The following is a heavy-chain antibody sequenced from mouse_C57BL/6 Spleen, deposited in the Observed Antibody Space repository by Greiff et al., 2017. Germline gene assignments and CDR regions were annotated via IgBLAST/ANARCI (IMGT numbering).Heavy chain of an antibody. J-gene: IGHJ1*03. V-gene: IGHV3-1*01. CDR2: ISYSGST. CDR1: GYSITSGYD. D-gene: IGHD6-1*01. Sequence: EVKLVESGPGMVKPSQSLSLTCTVTGYSITSGYDWHWIRHFPGNKLEWMGYISYSGSTNYNPSLKSRISITHDTSKNHFFLKLNSVTTEDTATYYCASTHISSPWYFDVWGTGTTVTVPS. CDR3: ASTHISSPWYFDV.